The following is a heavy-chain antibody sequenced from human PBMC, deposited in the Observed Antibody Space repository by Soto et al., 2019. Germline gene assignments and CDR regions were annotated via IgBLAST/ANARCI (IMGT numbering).Heavy chain of an antibody. J-gene: IGHJ6*02. D-gene: IGHD2-15*01. Sequence: EVQLVESGGGLVQPGRSLRLSCAASGFTFDDYAMHWVRQAPGKGLEWVSGISWNSGRIGYADSVKGRFTLSRDNAKNSVYLQMNSLWAEDTALYYCAKDMARGQHSWGMDVWGQGTTVTVSS. CDR2: ISWNSGRI. V-gene: IGHV3-9*01. CDR3: AKDMARGQHSWGMDV. CDR1: GFTFDDYA.